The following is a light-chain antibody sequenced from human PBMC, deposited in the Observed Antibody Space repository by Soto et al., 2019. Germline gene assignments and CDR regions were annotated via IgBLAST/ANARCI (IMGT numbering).Light chain of an antibody. CDR3: QQYYSTLWT. V-gene: IGKV4-1*01. J-gene: IGKJ1*01. Sequence: DIVMTQSPDSLAVSLGERATINCKSSQSVLYSSNNKNYLAWYQQKPGQPPKLLIYWASTRESGVPDRFSGSGSGTDFTLTISSLQAEDVAVYYCQQYYSTLWTFGXGTKXEXK. CDR1: QSVLYSSNNKNY. CDR2: WAS.